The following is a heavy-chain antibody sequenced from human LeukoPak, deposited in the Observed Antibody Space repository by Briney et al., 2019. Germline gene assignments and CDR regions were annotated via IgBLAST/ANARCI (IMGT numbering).Heavy chain of an antibody. CDR2: ISYDGSNK. D-gene: IGHD3-22*01. CDR3: AKGKPDSSGYYYTDAFDI. V-gene: IGHV3-30*18. CDR1: GFTFSSYG. Sequence: PGESLRLSCAASGFTFSSYGMHWVRQAPGKGLEWVAVISYDGSNKYYADSVKGRFTISRDNSKNTLYLQMNSLRAEDTAVYYCAKGKPDSSGYYYTDAFDIWGQGTMVTVSS. J-gene: IGHJ3*02.